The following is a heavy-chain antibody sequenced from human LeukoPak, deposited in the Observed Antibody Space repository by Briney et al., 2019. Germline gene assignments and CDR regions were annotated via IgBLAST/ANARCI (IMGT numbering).Heavy chain of an antibody. CDR2: ISYDGSNK. CDR1: GFTFSSYA. J-gene: IGHJ4*02. D-gene: IGHD3-22*01. Sequence: PGGSLRLSCAASGFTFSSYAMHWVRQAPGKGLEWVAVISYDGSNKYYADSVKGRFTISRDDSKNTLYLQMNSLRAEDTAAYYCATYDSSGYYHDYWGQGTLVTVSS. CDR3: ATYDSSGYYHDY. V-gene: IGHV3-30-3*01.